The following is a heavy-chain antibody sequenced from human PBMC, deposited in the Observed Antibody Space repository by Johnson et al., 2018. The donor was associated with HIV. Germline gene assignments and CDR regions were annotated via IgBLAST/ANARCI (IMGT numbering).Heavy chain of an antibody. Sequence: VQLVESGGGVVRPGGSLRLSCAASGFTVSSNEMSWVRQAPGKGLEWVSSISGGSTYYADSRKGRFTISRDNSKNTLYLQMNSLRAEDTAVYYCARSITMIVFTFDIWGQGTMVTVSS. J-gene: IGHJ3*02. D-gene: IGHD3-22*01. CDR1: GFTVSSNE. CDR2: ISGGST. V-gene: IGHV3-38-3*01. CDR3: ARSITMIVFTFDI.